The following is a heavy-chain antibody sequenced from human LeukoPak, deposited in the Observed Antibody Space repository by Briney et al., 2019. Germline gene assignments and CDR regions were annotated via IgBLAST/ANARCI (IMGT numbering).Heavy chain of an antibody. CDR2: IIPIHGIA. CDR3: ARVPEGRDGYNYGFN. V-gene: IGHV1-69*02. D-gene: IGHD5-24*01. CDR1: GGTFSSYT. J-gene: IGHJ4*02. Sequence: SVKVSCKGSGGTFSSYTISWVRQAPRQGLEWMGRIIPIHGIANYAQKFQGRLMITADKYTSTAYMELSSLRPEDTAVYYCARVPEGRDGYNYGFNWGQGTLVTVSS.